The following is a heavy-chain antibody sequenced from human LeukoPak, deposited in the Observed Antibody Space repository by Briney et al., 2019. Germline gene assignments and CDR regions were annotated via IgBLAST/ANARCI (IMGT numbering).Heavy chain of an antibody. J-gene: IGHJ4*02. CDR2: ISTRGTTI. V-gene: IGHV3-11*01. Sequence: PGGSLRLSCAASGFTFSDYYMSWIRQAPGKGLECVSYISTRGTTIYYADSVKGRFTISRDNAKNSLSLQMNSLRAEDTAVYYCARSLYYFDYWGQRTLVTVSS. CDR3: ARSLYYFDY. CDR1: GFTFSDYY.